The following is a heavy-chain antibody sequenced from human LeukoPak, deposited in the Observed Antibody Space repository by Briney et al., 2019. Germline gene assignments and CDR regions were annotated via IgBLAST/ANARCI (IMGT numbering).Heavy chain of an antibody. Sequence: GGSLRLSCAASGFTFSSYGMHWVRQAPGKGLEWVAVISYDGSNKYYADSVKGRFTISRDNSKNTLYLQMNSLRAEDTAVYCCAKDQKPYCSSTSCYPYGGFDYWGQGTLVTVSS. CDR3: AKDQKPYCSSTSCYPYGGFDY. CDR1: GFTFSSYG. D-gene: IGHD2-2*01. V-gene: IGHV3-30*18. CDR2: ISYDGSNK. J-gene: IGHJ4*02.